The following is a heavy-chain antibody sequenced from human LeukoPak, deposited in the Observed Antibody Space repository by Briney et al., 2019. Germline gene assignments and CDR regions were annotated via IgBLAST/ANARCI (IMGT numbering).Heavy chain of an antibody. CDR3: ASYIVVVVAARFFDY. Sequence: SETLSLTCTVSGGSISSSSYYWGWIRQPPGKGLEWIGGIYYSGSTYYNPSLKSRVTISVDTSKNQFSLKLSSVTAADTAVYYCASYIVVVVAARFFDYWGQGTLVTVSS. V-gene: IGHV4-39*07. CDR1: GGSISSSSYY. D-gene: IGHD2-15*01. CDR2: IYYSGST. J-gene: IGHJ4*02.